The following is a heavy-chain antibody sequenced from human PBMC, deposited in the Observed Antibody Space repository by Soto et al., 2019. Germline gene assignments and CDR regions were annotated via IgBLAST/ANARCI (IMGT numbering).Heavy chain of an antibody. CDR1: GYTFTSYY. V-gene: IGHV1-46*03. CDR2: INPSGGST. CDR3: ARGELERGLPIKHFSY. Sequence: ASVKVSCKASGYTFTSYYVHWVRQAPGQGLEWMGIINPSGGSTNYAQKFRGRVTMTRDTSTTTVYMELSSLKSEDTAVYYCARGELERGLPIKHFSYWGQGPLVPVSS. D-gene: IGHD1-1*01. J-gene: IGHJ4*02.